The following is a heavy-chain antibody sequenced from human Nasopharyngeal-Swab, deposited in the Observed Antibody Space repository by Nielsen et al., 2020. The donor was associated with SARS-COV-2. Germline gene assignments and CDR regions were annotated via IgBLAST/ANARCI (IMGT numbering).Heavy chain of an antibody. CDR3: AREGYYGSGSYAPFDY. CDR2: IIPIFGTA. CDR1: GGTFSSYA. V-gene: IGHV1-69*13. D-gene: IGHD3-10*01. Sequence: SVKVSCKASGGTFSSYAISWVRQAPGQGLEWMGGIIPIFGTANYAQKFQGRVTITADESTSTAYMELSGLRSEDTAVYYCAREGYYGSGSYAPFDYWGQGTLVTVSS. J-gene: IGHJ4*02.